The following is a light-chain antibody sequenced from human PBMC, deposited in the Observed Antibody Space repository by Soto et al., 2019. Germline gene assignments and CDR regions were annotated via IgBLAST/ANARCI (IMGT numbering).Light chain of an antibody. Sequence: QSVLTQPRSVSGSPGQSVTISCTGTSSDVGGYNYVSWYQQHPGKAPKLMIYDVSKRPSGVPDRFSGSKSGNTASLTISGLQAEVEADYYCCSYAGSYVFGTGTKVTVL. J-gene: IGLJ1*01. CDR3: CSYAGSYV. V-gene: IGLV2-11*01. CDR2: DVS. CDR1: SSDVGGYNY.